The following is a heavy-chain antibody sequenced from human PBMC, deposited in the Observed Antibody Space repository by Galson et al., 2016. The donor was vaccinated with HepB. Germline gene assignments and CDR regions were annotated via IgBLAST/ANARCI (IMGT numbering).Heavy chain of an antibody. CDR2: ISAYNGYT. J-gene: IGHJ4*02. CDR1: GYTFTDYG. CDR3: AITHTSYYYTSGYYGGDY. V-gene: IGHV1-18*04. Sequence: SVKVSCKASGYTFTDYGISWVRQAPGQGLEWMGWISAYNGYTHYAQNLQGRVTMTTDASTTTAYMELRSLRSDDTAVYYCAITHTSYYYTSGYYGGDYWGQGTLVTVSS. D-gene: IGHD3-22*01.